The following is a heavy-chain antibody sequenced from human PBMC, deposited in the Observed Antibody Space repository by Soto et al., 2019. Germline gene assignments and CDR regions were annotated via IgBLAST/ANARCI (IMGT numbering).Heavy chain of an antibody. J-gene: IGHJ6*03. CDR2: ISGSGGST. CDR3: AKDRTTTVSYYYYYMDV. D-gene: IGHD4-4*01. V-gene: IGHV3-23*01. Sequence: EVQLLESGGGLVQPGGSLRLSCAASGFTFSSYAMSWVRQAPGKGLEWVSAISGSGGSTYYADSVKGRFTISRDNSENTLYLQINSLRAEDTAVYYCAKDRTTTVSYYYYYMDVWGKGTTVTVSS. CDR1: GFTFSSYA.